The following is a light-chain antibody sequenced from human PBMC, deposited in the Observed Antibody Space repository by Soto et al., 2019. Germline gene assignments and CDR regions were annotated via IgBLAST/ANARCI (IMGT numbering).Light chain of an antibody. Sequence: EVMMTQFPDTVSVTPGETVTLSCGASQSVSSNLAWYQQKPGQAPRFLIYGASTRATGIPARFSGSGSGTEFTLTISSLQSEDFAVYYCQQYDNWPLTFGGGTKVDIK. CDR1: QSVSSN. CDR3: QQYDNWPLT. J-gene: IGKJ4*01. CDR2: GAS. V-gene: IGKV3-15*01.